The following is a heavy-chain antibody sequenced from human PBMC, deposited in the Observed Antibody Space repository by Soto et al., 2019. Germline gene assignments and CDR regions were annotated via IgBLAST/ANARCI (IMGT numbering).Heavy chain of an antibody. J-gene: IGHJ6*02. V-gene: IGHV4-31*03. CDR2: IYYSGST. CDR3: ARSGDYYYYGMDV. CDR1: GGSISSGGYY. Sequence: QVQLQESGPGLVKPSQTLSLTCTVSGGSISSGGYYWSWIRQRPGKGLEWIGYIYYSGSTYYNPSLKSRVTISVDTSKNQSSLKLSSVTAADTAVYYCARSGDYYYYGMDVWGQGTTVTVSS. D-gene: IGHD3-10*01.